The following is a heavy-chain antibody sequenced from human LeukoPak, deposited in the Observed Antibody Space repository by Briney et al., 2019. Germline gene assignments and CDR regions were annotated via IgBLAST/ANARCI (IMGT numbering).Heavy chain of an antibody. J-gene: IGHJ4*02. V-gene: IGHV3-23*01. Sequence: GGSLRLSCAASGFTFSSFAISWVRQAPGKGLEWVSSITNSGDSTYYADSVKGRFTISRDNSKNTLSLQMNSLRAEDTAVYYCAKSPWSGSPRWGQGTLVTVSS. CDR1: GFTFSSFA. CDR3: AKSPWSGSPR. D-gene: IGHD3-3*01. CDR2: ITNSGDST.